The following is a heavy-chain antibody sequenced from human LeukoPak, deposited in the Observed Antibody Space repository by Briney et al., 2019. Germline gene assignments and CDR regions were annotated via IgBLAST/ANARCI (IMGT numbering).Heavy chain of an antibody. CDR1: GFTFSSYA. J-gene: IGHJ3*02. V-gene: IGHV4-34*01. CDR3: ARAPYSSGGAFDI. CDR2: INHSGST. D-gene: IGHD6-19*01. Sequence: GSLRLSCAASGFTFSSYAMSWVRQPPGKGLEWIGEINHSGSTNYNPSLKSRVTISVDTSKNQFSLKLSSVTAADTAVYYCARAPYSSGGAFDIWGQGTMVTVSS.